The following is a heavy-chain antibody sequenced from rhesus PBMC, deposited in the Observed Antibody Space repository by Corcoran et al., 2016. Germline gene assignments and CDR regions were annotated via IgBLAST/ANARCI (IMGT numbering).Heavy chain of an antibody. J-gene: IGHJ2*01. CDR3: ARADTVTSNWYCDL. CDR2: NYSTSEST. Sequence: QVQLQESGPGVVKPSETLSLTCAVSGGTISSGYYYWSWIRQPPGKGLEWIGGNYSTSESTNYNPSHKSGVTITKETSKNQVSLKRSSVTATDTAVYYCARADTVTSNWYCDLWGPGTPITISS. CDR1: GGTISSGYYY. D-gene: IGHD4-23*01. V-gene: IGHV4S12*01.